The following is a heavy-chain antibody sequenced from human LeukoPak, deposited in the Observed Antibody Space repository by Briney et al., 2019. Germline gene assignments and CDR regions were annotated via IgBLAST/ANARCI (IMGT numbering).Heavy chain of an antibody. CDR2: IYTSGST. D-gene: IGHD2-2*01. CDR3: ARGYCSSTSCYRYYYYMDV. J-gene: IGHJ6*03. V-gene: IGHV4-4*09. Sequence: SETLSLTCTVSGGSISSYYWSWIRQPPGKGLEWIGYIYTSGSTNYNPSLKSRVTISVDASKNQFSLKLSSVTAADTAVYYCARGYCSSTSCYRYYYYMDVWGKGTTVTVSS. CDR1: GGSISSYY.